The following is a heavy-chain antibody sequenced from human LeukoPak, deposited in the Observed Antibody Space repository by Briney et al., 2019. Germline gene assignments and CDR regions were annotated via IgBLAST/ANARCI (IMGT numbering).Heavy chain of an antibody. CDR1: GFAFSSYA. J-gene: IGHJ1*01. D-gene: IGHD2-8*02. Sequence: GGSLRLSCAASGFAFSSYAMNWVRQAPGKGLEWVSYSGSGGSTFYSESVKGRFTISRDNAKNSLYLQMDSLRPEDTALYYCTKDIRGGVARASHFQDWGQGTLVIVSS. CDR3: TKDIRGGVARASHFQD. V-gene: IGHV3-23*01. CDR2: SGSGGST.